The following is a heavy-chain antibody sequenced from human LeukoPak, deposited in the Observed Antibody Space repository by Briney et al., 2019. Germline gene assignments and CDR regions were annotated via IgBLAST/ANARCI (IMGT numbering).Heavy chain of an antibody. Sequence: GGSLRLSYAASGFTFSSYAMSWVRQAPGKGLEWVSAISGSGGSTYYADSVKGRFTISRDNSKNTLYLQMNSLRAEDTAVYYCAKASSGYYSYLYCFDYWGQGTLVTVSS. V-gene: IGHV3-23*01. CDR1: GFTFSSYA. J-gene: IGHJ4*02. D-gene: IGHD3-22*01. CDR2: ISGSGGST. CDR3: AKASSGYYSYLYCFDY.